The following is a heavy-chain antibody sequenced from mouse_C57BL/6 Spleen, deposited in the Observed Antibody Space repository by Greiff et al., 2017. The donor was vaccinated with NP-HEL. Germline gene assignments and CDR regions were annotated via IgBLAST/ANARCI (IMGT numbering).Heavy chain of an antibody. V-gene: IGHV1-64*01. CDR1: GYTFTSYW. CDR3: ARGEVSCGSSPHWYFDV. D-gene: IGHD1-1*01. Sequence: QVQLQQPGAELVKPGASVKLSCKASGYTFTSYWMHWVKQRPGQGLEWIGMIHPNSGSTNYNEKFKSKATLTVDKSSSTAYMQLSSLTSEDSAVYYCARGEVSCGSSPHWYFDVWGTGTTVTVSS. CDR2: IHPNSGST. J-gene: IGHJ1*03.